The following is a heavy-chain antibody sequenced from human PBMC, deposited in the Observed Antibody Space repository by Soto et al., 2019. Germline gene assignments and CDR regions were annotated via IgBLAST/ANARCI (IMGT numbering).Heavy chain of an antibody. D-gene: IGHD4-17*01. CDR1: GGSISRYY. CDR2: IYYSGST. CDR3: ARRYGDCFDY. V-gene: IGHV4-59*08. J-gene: IGHJ4*02. Sequence: QVQLQESGPGLVKPSETLSLTCTVSGGSISRYYWSWIRQPPGKGLAWIGYIYYSGSTNYNPSLKSRVTISVDTSKNQFSLKLSSVTAADTAVYYCARRYGDCFDYWGQGTLVTVSS.